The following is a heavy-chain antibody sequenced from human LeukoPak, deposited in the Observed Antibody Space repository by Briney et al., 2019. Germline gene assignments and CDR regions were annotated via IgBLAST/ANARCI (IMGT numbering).Heavy chain of an antibody. Sequence: SETLSLTCTVSGGSLSSYYGSWIRQPPGEGLEWIGYIYYSGSTNYNPSLKSRVTISVDTSKNQFSLKLNSVTTADTAMYYCAIFGSGGSWGQGTLVTVSS. CDR1: GGSLSSYY. CDR3: AIFGSGGS. CDR2: IYYSGST. V-gene: IGHV4-59*01. J-gene: IGHJ5*02. D-gene: IGHD2-15*01.